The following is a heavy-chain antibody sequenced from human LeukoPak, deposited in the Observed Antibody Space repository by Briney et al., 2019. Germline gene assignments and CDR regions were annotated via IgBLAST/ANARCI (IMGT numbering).Heavy chain of an antibody. Sequence: ASVKFSCKASGYTFTGYYMHWVRQAPGQGLEWMGWINPNSGGTNYAQKFQGRVTMTRDTSISTAYMELSRLGSDDTAVYYCARGLSSSWLSYYYYMDVWGKGTTVTVSS. D-gene: IGHD6-13*01. CDR3: ARGLSSSWLSYYYYMDV. J-gene: IGHJ6*03. V-gene: IGHV1-2*02. CDR1: GYTFTGYY. CDR2: INPNSGGT.